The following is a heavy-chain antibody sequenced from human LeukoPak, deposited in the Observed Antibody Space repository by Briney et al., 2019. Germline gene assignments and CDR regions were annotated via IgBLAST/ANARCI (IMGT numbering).Heavy chain of an antibody. V-gene: IGHV1-69*01. CDR1: GGAFSSYA. CDR2: IIPIFGTA. D-gene: IGHD2-2*01. J-gene: IGHJ4*02. CDR3: AREVPAARGLGYYFDY. Sequence: SVKVSCKASGGAFSSYAISWVRQAPGQGLEWMGGIIPIFGTANYAQKFQGRVTITADESTSTAYMELSSLRSEDTAVYYCAREVPAARGLGYYFDYWGQGTLVTVSS.